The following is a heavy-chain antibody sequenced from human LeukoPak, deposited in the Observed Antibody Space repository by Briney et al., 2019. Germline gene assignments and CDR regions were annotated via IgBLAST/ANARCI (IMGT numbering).Heavy chain of an antibody. V-gene: IGHV3-23*01. J-gene: IGHJ4*02. CDR2: ISDSGANT. CDR1: GFTFGSYA. D-gene: IGHD2-2*01. Sequence: GGSLRLSCAASGFTFGSYAMTWVRQAPGKGLKWVSAISDSGANTYYADSVKGRFTISRDNSKNTLYLQMNSLRADDTAVYYCASKTFGTSISCHFDYWGQGTRVTVSS. CDR3: ASKTFGTSISCHFDY.